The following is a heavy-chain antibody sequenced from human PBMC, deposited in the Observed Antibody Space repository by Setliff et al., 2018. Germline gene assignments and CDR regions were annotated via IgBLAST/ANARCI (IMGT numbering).Heavy chain of an antibody. CDR1: GYTFTDYY. CDR3: ARDGGEY. Sequence: ASVKVSCKASGYTFTDYYIHWVRQAPGQGLEWMGRINPDSGGTNYAQKFQGRVTMTRDTSITAAYMELSRLRSDDTAVYYCARDGGEYWGQGTLVTVSS. CDR2: INPDSGGT. J-gene: IGHJ4*02. D-gene: IGHD3-16*01. V-gene: IGHV1-2*06.